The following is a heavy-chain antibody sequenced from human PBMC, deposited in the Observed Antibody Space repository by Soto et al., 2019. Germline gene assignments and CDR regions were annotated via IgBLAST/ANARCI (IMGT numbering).Heavy chain of an antibody. CDR1: GGSISSYY. V-gene: IGHV4-59*08. CDR3: ARHFYPYEWLLSPYFDY. CDR2: IYYSGST. J-gene: IGHJ4*02. Sequence: PSETLSLTCTVSGGSISSYYWSWIRQPPGKGLEWIGYIYYSGSTNYNPPLKSRVTISVDTSKNQFSLKLSSVTAADTAVYYCARHFYPYEWLLSPYFDYWGQGTLVTVSS. D-gene: IGHD3-3*01.